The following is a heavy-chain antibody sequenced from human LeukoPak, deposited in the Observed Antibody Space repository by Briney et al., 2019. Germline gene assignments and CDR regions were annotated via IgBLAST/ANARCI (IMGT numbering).Heavy chain of an antibody. D-gene: IGHD6-19*01. V-gene: IGHV4-59*08. CDR2: IYHGGIT. CDR3: ARLNVGSGRFFDY. Sequence: SETLSDPCTVSGGSISYFYWGCIRQPPGKGLEWVGYIYHGGITNYNPSLERRVSMSADTSKNQFSLRLNSVTAADTAVYYCARLNVGSGRFFDYWGQGALVTVSS. J-gene: IGHJ4*02. CDR1: GGSISYFY.